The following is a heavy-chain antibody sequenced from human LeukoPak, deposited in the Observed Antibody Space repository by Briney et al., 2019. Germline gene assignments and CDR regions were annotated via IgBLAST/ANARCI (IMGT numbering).Heavy chain of an antibody. CDR3: VVVVISRGDAFDI. CDR1: VYTLTELS. Sequence: ASVKVSCKVSVYTLTELSMHWVRQAPGKGLEWMGGFDPEDGETIYAQKFQGRVTMTEDTSTDTAYMELSSLRSEDTAVYYCVVVVISRGDAFDIWGQGTMVTVSS. CDR2: FDPEDGET. D-gene: IGHD3-22*01. J-gene: IGHJ3*02. V-gene: IGHV1-24*01.